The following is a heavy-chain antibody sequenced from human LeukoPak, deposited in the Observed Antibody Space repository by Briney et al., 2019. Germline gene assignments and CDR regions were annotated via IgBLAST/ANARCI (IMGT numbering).Heavy chain of an antibody. J-gene: IGHJ3*02. CDR1: GGSISSGGYY. CDR3: ARLEQLGAADAFDI. D-gene: IGHD6-13*01. V-gene: IGHV4-39*01. CDR2: IYYSGST. Sequence: SETLSLTCTVSGGSISSGGYYWSWIRQHPGKGLEWIGYIYYSGSTYYNPSLKSRVTISVDTSKNQFSLKLSSVTAADTAVYYCARLEQLGAADAFDIWGQGTMVTVSS.